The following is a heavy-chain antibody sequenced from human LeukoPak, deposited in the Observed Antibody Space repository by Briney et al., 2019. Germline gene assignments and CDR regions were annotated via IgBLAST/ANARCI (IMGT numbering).Heavy chain of an antibody. CDR3: SKSPTVHAVFVI. CDR1: GFTLSSYA. CDR2: IGYTGDST. J-gene: IGHJ3*02. Sequence: PGGSLRLSCAASGFTLSSYARNWVRQAPGEGLEWVSGIGYTGDSTFYADSVKGRFTVSRDSSKNTLSLHMDRLSAEDTALDYVSKSPTVHAVFVIWGERTIDTVSS. D-gene: IGHD4-17*01. V-gene: IGHV3-23*01.